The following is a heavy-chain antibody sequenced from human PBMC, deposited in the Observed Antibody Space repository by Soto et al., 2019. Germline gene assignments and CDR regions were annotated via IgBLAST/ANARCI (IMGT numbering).Heavy chain of an antibody. CDR3: ARDLLWFCLLHAAYYYGMYT. V-gene: IGHV1-3*01. CDR1: GYTFTSYA. Sequence: ASVKVSCKASGYTFTSYAMHWVRQAPGQRLEWMGWINAGNGNTKYSQKFQGRVTITRDTSASTAYMELSSLRSEDTAVYYCARDLLWFCLLHAAYYYGMYTFGQGTAVTVS. CDR2: INAGNGNT. D-gene: IGHD3-10*01. J-gene: IGHJ6*02.